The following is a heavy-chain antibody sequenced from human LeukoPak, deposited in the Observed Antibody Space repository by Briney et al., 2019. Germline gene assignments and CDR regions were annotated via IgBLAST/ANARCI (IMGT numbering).Heavy chain of an antibody. Sequence: GGSLRLSCAASGFTFSDYYMSWLRQVPGKGLEWVSYICSSGTTIYYADSVKGRFTISRDNAKTSLYLQMNSLIADDTALYSCARDATYDYGSGSFYRWANWFDPWGQGTLVTVSS. CDR2: ICSSGTTI. J-gene: IGHJ5*02. CDR3: ARDATYDYGSGSFYRWANWFDP. CDR1: GFTFSDYY. V-gene: IGHV3-11*01. D-gene: IGHD3-10*01.